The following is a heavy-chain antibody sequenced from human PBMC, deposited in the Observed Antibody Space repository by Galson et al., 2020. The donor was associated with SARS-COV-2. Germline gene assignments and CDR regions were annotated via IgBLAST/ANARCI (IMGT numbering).Heavy chain of an antibody. CDR2: ISSSSSYT. Sequence: GGSLRLSCAASGFTFSDYYMSWIRQAPGKGLEWVSYISSSSSYTNYADSVKGRFTISRDNAKNSLYLQMNSLRAEDTAVYYCARDPQHTDPVLWFGELLSLYFDYWGQGTLVTVSS. J-gene: IGHJ4*02. CDR1: GFTFSDYY. V-gene: IGHV3-11*05. CDR3: ARDPQHTDPVLWFGELLSLYFDY. D-gene: IGHD3-10*01.